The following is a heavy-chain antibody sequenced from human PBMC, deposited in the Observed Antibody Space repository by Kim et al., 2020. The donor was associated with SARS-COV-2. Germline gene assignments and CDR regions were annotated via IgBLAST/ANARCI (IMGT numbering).Heavy chain of an antibody. D-gene: IGHD2-2*01. CDR3: ARHVRPEWVPAATRRYYYYGMDV. J-gene: IGHJ6*02. CDR1: GYSFTSYW. V-gene: IGHV5-51*01. CDR2: IYPGDSDT. Sequence: GESLKISCKGSGYSFTSYWIGWVRQMPGKGLEWMGIIYPGDSDTRYSPSFQGQVTISADKSISTAYLQWSSLKASDTAMYYCARHVRPEWVPAATRRYYYYGMDVWGQGTTVTVSS.